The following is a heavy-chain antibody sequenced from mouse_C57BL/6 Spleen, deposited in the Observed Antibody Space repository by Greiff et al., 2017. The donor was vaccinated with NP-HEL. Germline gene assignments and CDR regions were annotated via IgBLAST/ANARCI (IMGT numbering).Heavy chain of an antibody. D-gene: IGHD1-1*01. CDR3: AREGYYGSYWYFDV. J-gene: IGHJ1*03. CDR2: IDPNSGGT. V-gene: IGHV1-72*01. CDR1: GYTFTSYW. Sequence: QVHVKQPGAALVKSGASVKLSCKASGYTFTSYWMHWVKQRPGRGLEWIGRIDPNSGGTKYNEKFKSKATLTVDKPSRTAYMQLSSLTSEDSAVYYSAREGYYGSYWYFDVWGTGTTVTVSS.